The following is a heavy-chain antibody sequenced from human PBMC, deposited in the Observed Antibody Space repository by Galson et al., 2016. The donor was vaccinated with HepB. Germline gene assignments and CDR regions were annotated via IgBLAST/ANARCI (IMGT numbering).Heavy chain of an antibody. CDR1: GFNFSSHR. Sequence: SLRLSCAGSGFNFSSHRMTWVRQAPGKGLEWVSYIGSSTIYYRDSVKGRFTISRDNAKNSVSLQMKSLRAEDTAVYYCASASSVYGYDDGMDVWGPGTTVTVSS. V-gene: IGHV3-48*03. D-gene: IGHD3-10*01. CDR2: IGSSTI. CDR3: ASASSVYGYDDGMDV. J-gene: IGHJ6*02.